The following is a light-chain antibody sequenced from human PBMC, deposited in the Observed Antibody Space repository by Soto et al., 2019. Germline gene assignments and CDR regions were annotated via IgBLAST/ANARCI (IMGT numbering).Light chain of an antibody. CDR1: QSVSSK. V-gene: IGKV3-11*01. Sequence: ETVMTQSPATLSVSPGERATLSCRASQSVSSKLAWYQQKPGQAPRLLIYDASNRATGIPARFSGSGSGTDFTLTISSLEPEDFAVYYCQQRNIWPPVTFGQGTRLEIK. CDR3: QQRNIWPPVT. J-gene: IGKJ5*01. CDR2: DAS.